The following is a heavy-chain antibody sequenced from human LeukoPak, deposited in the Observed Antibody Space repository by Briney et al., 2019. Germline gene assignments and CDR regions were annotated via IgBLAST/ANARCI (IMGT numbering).Heavy chain of an antibody. D-gene: IGHD3-22*01. J-gene: IGHJ5*02. Sequence: GGSLRLSCAASGFTFSSYGMHWVRQVPGKGLEWVAVISYDGSNKYYADSVKGRFTISRDNSKNTLYLQMNSLRAEDTAVYYCARGYYYDSSGYNWFDPWGQGTLVTVSS. V-gene: IGHV3-30*03. CDR2: ISYDGSNK. CDR3: ARGYYYDSSGYNWFDP. CDR1: GFTFSSYG.